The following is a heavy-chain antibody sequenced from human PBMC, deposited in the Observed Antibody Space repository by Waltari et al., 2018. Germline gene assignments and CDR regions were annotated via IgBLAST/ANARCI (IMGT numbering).Heavy chain of an antibody. Sequence: QLQLQESGPGLVKSSETLSLTCTVSGAPISSSSYSWGWIRPSPGKGLGWIWSWYYNATTYYHPSLKGRVTISVDTSKKQFFLKRSSVTASDTAMYYCARYPAVVYAKVDPWGQGTLVTVSS. J-gene: IGHJ5*02. CDR1: GAPISSSSYS. V-gene: IGHV4-39*01. CDR3: ARYPAVVYAKVDP. CDR2: WYYNATT. D-gene: IGHD2-8*02.